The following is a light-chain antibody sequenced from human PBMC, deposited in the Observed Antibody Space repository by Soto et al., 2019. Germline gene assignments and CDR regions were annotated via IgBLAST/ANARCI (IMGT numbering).Light chain of an antibody. CDR2: AAS. CDR3: QQYYTYPLA. V-gene: IGKV1-8*01. CDR1: RPISTY. J-gene: IGKJ1*01. Sequence: AIRMTQSPSSISAFTGDRVTITCRTSRPISTYLAWYQQKPGKTPTLLMYAASTLQSGVPSRFSGSGSGTDFTLTISCLQSEDFATYYCQQYYTYPLAFVQGTNIEIK.